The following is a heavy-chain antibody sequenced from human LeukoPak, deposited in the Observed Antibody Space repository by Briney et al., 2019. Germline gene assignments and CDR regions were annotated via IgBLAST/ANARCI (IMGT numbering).Heavy chain of an antibody. D-gene: IGHD6-6*01. CDR1: GGSFSGYH. V-gene: IGHV4-34*01. CDR2: INHRGST. CDR3: ARGRGAARFVTIEFDY. Sequence: SETLSLTCAGYGGSFSGYHGSWIRQPPGKGLEWIGEINHRGSTNYNPSLKSRVTMSVDTSKNQFSLKLSSVTAADTAVYYCARGRGAARFVTIEFDYWGQGALVTVSS. J-gene: IGHJ4*02.